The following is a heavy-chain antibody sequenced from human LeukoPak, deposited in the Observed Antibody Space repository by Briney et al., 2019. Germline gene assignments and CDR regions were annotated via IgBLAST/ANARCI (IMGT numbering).Heavy chain of an antibody. J-gene: IGHJ6*03. CDR3: ARVEYQLLYRHPGGYYYMDV. CDR1: GYTFTGYY. Sequence: ASVKVSCKASGYTFTGYYMHWVRQAPGQGLEWMGWINPNSGGTNYAQKFQGRVTMTRDTSISTAYMELSGLRSDDTAVYYCARVEYQLLYRHPGGYYYMDVWGKGTTVTVSS. D-gene: IGHD2-2*02. V-gene: IGHV1-2*02. CDR2: INPNSGGT.